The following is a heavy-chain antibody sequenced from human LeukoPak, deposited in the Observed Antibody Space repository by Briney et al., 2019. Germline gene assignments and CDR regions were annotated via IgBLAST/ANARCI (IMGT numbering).Heavy chain of an antibody. V-gene: IGHV3-53*01. CDR1: GFTVSSSY. Sequence: GGSLRLSCAASGFTVSSSYMTWVRQPPGKGLEWVAVIYSGGSTHYADSVKGRFAISRDNSENTLYLQMNSLRAEDTAVYYCARARVGVAGLFDYCGQGTLVTVSS. CDR2: IYSGGST. D-gene: IGHD1-26*01. CDR3: ARARVGVAGLFDY. J-gene: IGHJ4*02.